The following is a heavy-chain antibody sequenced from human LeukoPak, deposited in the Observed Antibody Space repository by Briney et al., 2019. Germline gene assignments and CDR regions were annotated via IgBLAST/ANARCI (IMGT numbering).Heavy chain of an antibody. CDR3: ARVQSRLSWFDP. CDR2: IHHTGNT. CDR1: GGSISSGNW. J-gene: IGHJ5*02. V-gene: IGHV4-4*02. Sequence: SETLSLTCAVSGGSISSGNWWSWVRQSPGKGLEWFGEIHHTGNTNYNPSLKSRATISIDKSKNQFSLELNSVTAADTAVYYCARVQSRLSWFDPWGQGTLVTVSS.